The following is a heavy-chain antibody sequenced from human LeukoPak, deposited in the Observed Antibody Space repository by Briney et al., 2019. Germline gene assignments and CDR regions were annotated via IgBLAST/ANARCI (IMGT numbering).Heavy chain of an antibody. D-gene: IGHD2-15*01. CDR2: ISVYNGKT. CDR1: GYTFNTYC. J-gene: IGHJ5*02. Sequence: ASVKVSCKASGYTFNTYCITWVRQAPGQGLDWMGWISVYNGKTKYAQNLQDRVTMTTDASTTTAYMDLRSLRSADTAVYYCARAGAVVDTWLDPWGQGTLVTVSS. CDR3: ARAGAVVDTWLDP. V-gene: IGHV1-18*01.